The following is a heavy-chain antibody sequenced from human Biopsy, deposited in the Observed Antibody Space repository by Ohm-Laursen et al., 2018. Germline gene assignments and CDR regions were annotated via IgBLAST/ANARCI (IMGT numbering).Heavy chain of an antibody. D-gene: IGHD4-11*01. V-gene: IGHV4-59*02. Sequence: SETLSLTWSVSGGSASSYLWSWIRQPPGKGLEWIGNIYNSGSTSYNPSLKSRVTISVDTSKNQFSLKLNSATAADTAVYYCASFYDYKGSWFDPWGQGTLVTVSS. CDR1: GGSASSYL. J-gene: IGHJ5*02. CDR3: ASFYDYKGSWFDP. CDR2: IYNSGST.